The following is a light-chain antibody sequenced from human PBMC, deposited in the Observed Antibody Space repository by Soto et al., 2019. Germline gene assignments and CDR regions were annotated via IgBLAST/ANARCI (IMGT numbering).Light chain of an antibody. CDR1: SANIGGNT. V-gene: IGLV1-44*01. CDR3: SAWDDSLNGWV. Sequence: QLVLTQPPSASGTPGQKVTISCSGSSANIGGNTVNWYQQLPGTAPKLLIYSNNQRPSGVPDRFSGSKSDSSASLAISGLQSEDEADYSCSAWDDSLNGWVFGGGTKLTVL. J-gene: IGLJ3*02. CDR2: SNN.